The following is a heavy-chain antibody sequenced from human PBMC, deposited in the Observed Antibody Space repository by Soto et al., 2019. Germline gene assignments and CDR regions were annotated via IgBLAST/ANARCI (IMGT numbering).Heavy chain of an antibody. Sequence: GGSLRLSCAASGFTVSSNYMSWVRQAPGKGLEWVSVIYSGGSTHYADSVKGRFTISRDYSKNTLYLQMNSLRAEDTAVYYCARDGQGGWSDPYYHLAVWGKGTTVTVSS. CDR1: GFTVSSNY. CDR2: IYSGGST. CDR3: ARDGQGGWSDPYYHLAV. J-gene: IGHJ6*03. V-gene: IGHV3-66*01. D-gene: IGHD3-3*01.